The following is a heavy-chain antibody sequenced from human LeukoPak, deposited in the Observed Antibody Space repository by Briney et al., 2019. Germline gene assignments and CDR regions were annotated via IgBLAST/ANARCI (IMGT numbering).Heavy chain of an antibody. V-gene: IGHV1-2*02. CDR2: INPSSGGT. D-gene: IGHD4-11*01. J-gene: IGHJ4*02. CDR3: ARGLGLDY. Sequence: ASVKVSCKAFGYSLNAYYIHWVRQTPGQGLEWMGWINPSSGGTKYAQKFQGRVTTARDTSISTTYMELTRLTSDDTAVYYCARGLGLDYWGQGTLVTVSS. CDR1: GYSLNAYY.